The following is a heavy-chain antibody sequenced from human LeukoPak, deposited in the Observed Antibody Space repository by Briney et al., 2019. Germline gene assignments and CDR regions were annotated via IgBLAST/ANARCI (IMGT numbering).Heavy chain of an antibody. CDR3: ARVTYAVPDY. CDR1: GFTFSSYE. CDR2: IYSSDTT. D-gene: IGHD2/OR15-2a*01. V-gene: IGHV3-48*03. Sequence: GGSLRLSCAASGFTFSSYEMNWVRQAPGKGLEWVSHIYSSDTTYADSVKGRFTISRDNAKNSLFLQMNSLRAEDTAVYYCARVTYAVPDYWGQGTLVAVSS. J-gene: IGHJ4*02.